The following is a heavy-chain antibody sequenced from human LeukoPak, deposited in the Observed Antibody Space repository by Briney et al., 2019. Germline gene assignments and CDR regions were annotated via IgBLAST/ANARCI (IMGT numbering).Heavy chain of an antibody. CDR2: IYYSGST. CDR1: GGSISGYY. CDR3: AAAYCGGDCYHFDY. Sequence: NSSGTLSLTCTVSGGSISGYYWSWIRQPPGKGLEWIGYIYYSGSTNYNPSLKSRVTISVDTSKNQFSLKLSSVTAADTAVYYCAAAYCGGDCYHFDYWGQGTLVTVSS. D-gene: IGHD2-21*02. J-gene: IGHJ4*02. V-gene: IGHV4-59*01.